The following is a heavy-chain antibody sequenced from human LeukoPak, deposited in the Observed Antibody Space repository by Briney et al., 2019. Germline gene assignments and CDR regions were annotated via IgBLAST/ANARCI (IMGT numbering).Heavy chain of an antibody. CDR2: IIPIFGTA. J-gene: IGHJ5*02. CDR1: GSTFSSYA. Sequence: SVKVSCKASGSTFSSYAISWVRQAPGQGLEWMGGIIPIFGTANYAQKFQGRVTITTDESTSTAYMELSSLRSEDTAVYYCARGASIAAAGTGNWFDPWGQGTLVTVSS. CDR3: ARGASIAAAGTGNWFDP. V-gene: IGHV1-69*05. D-gene: IGHD6-13*01.